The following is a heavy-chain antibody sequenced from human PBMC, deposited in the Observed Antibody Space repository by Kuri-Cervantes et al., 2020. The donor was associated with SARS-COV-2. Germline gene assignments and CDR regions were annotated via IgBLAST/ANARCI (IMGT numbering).Heavy chain of an antibody. CDR2: ISSSSSTI. V-gene: IGHV3-48*01. Sequence: ETLSLTCAASGFTFSSYSMNWVRQAPGKGLEWVSYISSSSSTIYYADSVKGRFTISRDNAKNSLYLQMNSLRAEDTAVYYCARDLSSGLWAFDYWGQGTLVTVS. D-gene: IGHD5-18*01. CDR3: ARDLSSGLWAFDY. J-gene: IGHJ4*02. CDR1: GFTFSSYS.